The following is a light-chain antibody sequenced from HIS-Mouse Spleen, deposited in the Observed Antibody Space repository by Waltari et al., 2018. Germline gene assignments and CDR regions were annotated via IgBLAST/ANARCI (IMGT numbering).Light chain of an antibody. Sequence: SYVLTQPPSVSVAPGQTARITCGGNNIGSKSVHWYQQKPGQAPVLVVSDDSDRPSGIRERFAGSNSGNTATLTISRVEAGDEADYYCQVLDSSSDRVFGTGTKVTVL. J-gene: IGLJ1*01. CDR1: NIGSKS. V-gene: IGLV3-21*02. CDR3: QVLDSSSDRV. CDR2: DDS.